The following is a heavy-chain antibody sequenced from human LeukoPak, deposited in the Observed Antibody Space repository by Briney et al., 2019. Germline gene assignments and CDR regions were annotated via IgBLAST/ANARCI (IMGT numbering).Heavy chain of an antibody. Sequence: PSETLSLTCTVSGGSVSSDSYYWSWIRQPPGTGLEWIGYIYYSGSTNYNPSLKSRVTISIDTSKNQFSLKLSSVTAADTAVYYCARPIRARRPNDPFDYWGQGTLVTVSS. CDR2: IYYSGST. V-gene: IGHV4-61*01. D-gene: IGHD1-1*01. CDR1: GGSVSSDSYY. J-gene: IGHJ4*02. CDR3: ARPIRARRPNDPFDY.